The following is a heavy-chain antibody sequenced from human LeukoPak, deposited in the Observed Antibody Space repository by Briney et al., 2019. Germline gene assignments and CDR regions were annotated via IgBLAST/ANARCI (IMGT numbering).Heavy chain of an antibody. CDR2: IYYSGST. J-gene: IGHJ4*02. D-gene: IGHD3-22*01. Sequence: SQTLSLTCSVSGGSISSASYYWTWIRQHPGKGLEWIGYIYYSGSTDYNPSLKGRVMISPDTSKNQFSLRLSSVTAADTAVYYCVTYYFDSSGPKKNYWGQGTLVTVSS. CDR3: VTYYFDSSGPKKNY. V-gene: IGHV4-31*03. CDR1: GGSISSASYY.